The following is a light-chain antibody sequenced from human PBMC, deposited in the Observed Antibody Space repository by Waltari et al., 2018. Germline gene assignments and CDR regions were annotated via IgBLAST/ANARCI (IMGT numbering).Light chain of an antibody. CDR2: GKN. J-gene: IGLJ1*01. Sequence: SSELTQDPVVSVALGQTVRIPCPGTRLRSSYANWYHQKPGQAPVLVMYGKNNRPSGIPDRFSGSYSGTTASLIITGAQAEDEGDYYCNSRDSRGHPLVFGTGTKVTVL. CDR3: NSRDSRGHPLV. CDR1: RLRSSY. V-gene: IGLV3-19*01.